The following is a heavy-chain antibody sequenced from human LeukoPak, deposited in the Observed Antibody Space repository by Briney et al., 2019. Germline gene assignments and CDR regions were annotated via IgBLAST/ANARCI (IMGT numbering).Heavy chain of an antibody. CDR1: GVSISTYY. J-gene: IGHJ6*03. V-gene: IGHV4-34*01. D-gene: IGHD1-26*01. CDR3: ARGPRGNPFRERYYYYMDV. CDR2: INHSGST. Sequence: SETLSLTCTVSGVSISTYYWSWVRQPPGKGLEWIGEINHSGSTNYNPSLKSRVTISVDTSKNQFSLKLSSVTAADTAVYYCARGPRGNPFRERYYYYMDVWGKGTTVTVSS.